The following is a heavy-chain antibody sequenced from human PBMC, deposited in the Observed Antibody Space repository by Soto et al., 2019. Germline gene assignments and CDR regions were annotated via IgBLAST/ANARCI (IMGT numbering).Heavy chain of an antibody. CDR1: GFTFSSYA. Sequence: GGSLRLSCAASGFTFSSYAMSWVRQAPGKGLEWVSAISGSGGSTYYADSVKGRFTISRDNSKNTLYLQMNSLRAEDTAVYYCAKEDTSAYCGGDCYSYYFDYWGQGTLVTVSS. V-gene: IGHV3-23*01. J-gene: IGHJ4*02. CDR2: ISGSGGST. D-gene: IGHD2-21*02. CDR3: AKEDTSAYCGGDCYSYYFDY.